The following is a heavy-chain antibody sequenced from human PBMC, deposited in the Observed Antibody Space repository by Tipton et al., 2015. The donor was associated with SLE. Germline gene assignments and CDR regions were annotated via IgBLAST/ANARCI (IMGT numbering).Heavy chain of an antibody. CDR1: GGSISSGSYY. V-gene: IGHV4-61*09. Sequence: TLSLTCIVSGGSISSGSYYWSWIRQPAGKGLEWIGYIYTSGSTNYNPSLKSRVTISVDTSKNQFSLKLSSVTAADTALYYCASSGSYRASFDYWGQGILVTVSS. D-gene: IGHD1-26*01. J-gene: IGHJ4*02. CDR3: ASSGSYRASFDY. CDR2: IYTSGST.